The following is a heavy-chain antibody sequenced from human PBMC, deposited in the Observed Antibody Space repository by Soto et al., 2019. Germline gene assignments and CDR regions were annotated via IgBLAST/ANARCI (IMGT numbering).Heavy chain of an antibody. D-gene: IGHD1-26*01. CDR2: ISDLGNPT. CDR1: GFNFINYG. J-gene: IGHJ4*02. Sequence: EVQRLDSGGGLVRPGGSLMLSCAASGFNFINYGMNWVRQAPGKGLERVSGISDLGNPTYYADSVKGRFTISRDNSNNRVYLQMDRLRADDTAVYYCAKLGAGGLDYCGQGAPVTVSS. V-gene: IGHV3-23*01. CDR3: AKLGAGGLDY.